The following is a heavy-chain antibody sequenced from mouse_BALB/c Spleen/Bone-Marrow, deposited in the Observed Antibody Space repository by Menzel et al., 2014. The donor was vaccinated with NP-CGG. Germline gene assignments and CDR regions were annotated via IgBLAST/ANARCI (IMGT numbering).Heavy chain of an antibody. CDR2: ISCYNGAT. V-gene: IGHV1S34*01. Sequence: LVKTGASVKISCKASGYSFTGYYMHWVKQSHGKSLEWIGYISCYNGATSYNQNFKGKATFTADTSSGTAYMQFNSLTSEDSAVYYCVRRGNPIVYYAMDYWGQGTSVTVSS. CDR1: GYSFTGYY. CDR3: VRRGNPIVYYAMDY. J-gene: IGHJ4*01.